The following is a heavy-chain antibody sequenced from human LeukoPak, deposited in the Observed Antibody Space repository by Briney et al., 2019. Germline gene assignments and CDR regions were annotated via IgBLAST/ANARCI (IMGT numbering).Heavy chain of an antibody. CDR1: GGSFSGYY. CDR2: INHSGST. D-gene: IGHD6-13*01. J-gene: IGHJ6*04. V-gene: IGHV4-34*01. CDR3: AREIAAAGASYYYYYGMDV. Sequence: SETLSLTCAVYGGSFSGYYWSWIRQPPGKGLEWIGEINHSGSTNYNPSLKSRVTISVDTSKNQFSLKLSSVTAADTAVYYCAREIAAAGASYYYYYGMDVWDKGTTVTVSS.